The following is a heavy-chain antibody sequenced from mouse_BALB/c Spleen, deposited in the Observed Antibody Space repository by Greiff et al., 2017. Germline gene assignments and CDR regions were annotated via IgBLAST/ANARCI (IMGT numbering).Heavy chain of an antibody. CDR2: ILPGSGST. V-gene: IGHV1-9*01. J-gene: IGHJ3*01. CDR1: GYTFSSYW. D-gene: IGHD2-1*01. CDR3: ARGDGNRSWFAY. Sequence: QVQLKESGAELMKPGASVKISCKATGYTFSSYWIEWVKQRPGHGLEWIGEILPGSGSTNYNEKFKGKATFTADTSSNTAYMQLSSLTSEDSAVYYCARGDGNRSWFAYWGQGTLVTVSA.